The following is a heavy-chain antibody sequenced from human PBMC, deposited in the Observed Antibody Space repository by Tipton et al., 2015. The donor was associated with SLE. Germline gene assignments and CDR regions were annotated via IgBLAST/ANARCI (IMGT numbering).Heavy chain of an antibody. CDR1: GFTFSSYA. V-gene: IGHV3-23*01. CDR2: ISGSGGST. J-gene: IGHJ4*02. D-gene: IGHD2-15*01. CDR3: AKGRRVVVAATLDY. Sequence: SLRLSCAASGFTFSSYARSWVRQAPGKGLEWVSAISGSGGSTYYADSVKGRFTISRDNSKNTLYLQMNSLRAEDTALYYCAKGRRVVVAATLDYWGQGTLVTVSS.